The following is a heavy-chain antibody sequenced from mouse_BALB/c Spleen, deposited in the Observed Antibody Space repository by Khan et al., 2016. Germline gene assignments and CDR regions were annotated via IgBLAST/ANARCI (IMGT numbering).Heavy chain of an antibody. V-gene: IGHV7-3*02. CDR3: ARDMGGMVFDY. Sequence: EVELVESGGGLVQPGDSLRLSCATSGFTFTDYYMNWVRQPPGKALEWLGFIRNKAIGYTTEYSPSVKGRFTISTVNSQSILYLQMNTLRAEDSATYYCARDMGGMVFDYGGPSTTLTVSS. D-gene: IGHD2-1*01. CDR1: GFTFTDYY. J-gene: IGHJ2*01. CDR2: IRNKAIGYTT.